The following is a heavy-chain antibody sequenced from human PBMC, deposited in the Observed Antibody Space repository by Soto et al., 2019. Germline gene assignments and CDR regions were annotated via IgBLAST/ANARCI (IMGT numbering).Heavy chain of an antibody. CDR2: IKYSGST. J-gene: IGHJ5*02. Sequence: QVQLQQWGAGRLKPSETLSLTCAVYGGSFSGYYWSWIRQPPGKGLEWIGEIKYSGSTNYNPSLKSGDAISVDTSQNQFSLKLSSVTAADTAVYYCARKVGQWLGGYNWFAPWGQGTLVPVSS. CDR3: ARKVGQWLGGYNWFAP. CDR1: GGSFSGYY. V-gene: IGHV4-34*01. D-gene: IGHD6-19*01.